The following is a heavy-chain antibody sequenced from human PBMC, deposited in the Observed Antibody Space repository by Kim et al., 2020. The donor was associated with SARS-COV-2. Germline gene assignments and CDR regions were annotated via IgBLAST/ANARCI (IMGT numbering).Heavy chain of an antibody. CDR3: ARGEGITIFGVVIIGAFDI. Sequence: SETLSLTCTVSGGSISSGDYYWSWIRQPPGKGLEWIGYIYYSGSTYYNPSLKSRVTISVDTSKNQFSLKLSSVTAADTAVYYCARGEGITIFGVVIIGAFDIWGQGTMVTVYS. D-gene: IGHD3-3*01. V-gene: IGHV4-30-4*01. CDR2: IYYSGST. J-gene: IGHJ3*02. CDR1: GGSISSGDYY.